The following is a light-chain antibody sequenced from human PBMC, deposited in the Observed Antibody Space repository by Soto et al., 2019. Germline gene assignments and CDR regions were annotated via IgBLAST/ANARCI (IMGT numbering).Light chain of an antibody. J-gene: IGKJ3*01. CDR3: QHYGGSPFT. CDR1: QSVSSRY. V-gene: IGKV3-20*01. Sequence: EILLTQSPGTLSLSPGERATLSCRASQSVSSRYLAWYQQKPGQAPRLFIYGASSRATGIPDRFSGSGSGTDFPLTIRSLEPVDVAVYCSQHYGGSPFTFGPGTKVDIK. CDR2: GAS.